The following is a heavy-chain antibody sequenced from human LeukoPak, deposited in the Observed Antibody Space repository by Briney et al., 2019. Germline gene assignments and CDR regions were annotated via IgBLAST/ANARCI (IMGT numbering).Heavy chain of an antibody. J-gene: IGHJ3*02. D-gene: IGHD4-23*01. CDR1: GFTFNNYI. CDR2: ISSSSDYI. V-gene: IGHV3-21*01. Sequence: PGGSLRLSCAASGFTFNNYIMNWVRQAPGKGLEWVSSISSSSDYIYYADSVKGRFTISRDNAKNSLYLQMNSLRAEDTAVYYCARDWTYYGGNSYAFDIWGQGTMVTVSS. CDR3: ARDWTYYGGNSYAFDI.